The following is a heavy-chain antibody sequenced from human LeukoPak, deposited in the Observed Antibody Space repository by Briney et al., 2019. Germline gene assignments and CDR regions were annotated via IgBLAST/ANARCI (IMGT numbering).Heavy chain of an antibody. CDR2: ICSSSNYT. CDR1: GFTFSDYY. J-gene: IGHJ4*02. Sequence: PGGSLRLSCAASGFTFSDYYMNWIRQAPGKGLEWVSYICSSSNYTNYADSVKGRFTISRDNAKNSLYLQMNSLRAEDAAMYYCARSEQVPGTSYSFVYWGQGALVTVSS. CDR3: ARSEQVPGTSYSFVY. D-gene: IGHD1-1*01. V-gene: IGHV3-11*03.